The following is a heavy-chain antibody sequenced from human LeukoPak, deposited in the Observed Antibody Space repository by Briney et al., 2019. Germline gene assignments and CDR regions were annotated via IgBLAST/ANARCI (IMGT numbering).Heavy chain of an antibody. CDR3: AQNSSSRHFDY. CDR1: GFTFSSYS. D-gene: IGHD6-6*01. V-gene: IGHV3-48*01. Sequence: GGSLRLSCAASGFTFSSYSMNWVRQAPGKGLEWVSYISSSSSTIYYADSVKGRFTISRDNAKNSLYLQMNSLRAEDTAVYYCAQNSSSRHFDYWGQGTLVTVSS. J-gene: IGHJ4*02. CDR2: ISSSSSTI.